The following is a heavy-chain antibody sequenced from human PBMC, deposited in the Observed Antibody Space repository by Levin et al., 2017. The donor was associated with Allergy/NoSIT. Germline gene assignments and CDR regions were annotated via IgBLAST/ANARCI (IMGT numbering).Heavy chain of an antibody. Sequence: PGESLKISCAASGFTFSSYSMNWVRQAPGKGLEWVSSISSSSSYIYYADSVKGRFTISRDNAKNSLYLQMNSLRAEDTAVYYCARVFPTVTADVWGQGTLVTVSS. V-gene: IGHV3-21*01. D-gene: IGHD4-17*01. CDR2: ISSSSSYI. CDR3: ARVFPTVTADV. CDR1: GFTFSSYS. J-gene: IGHJ4*02.